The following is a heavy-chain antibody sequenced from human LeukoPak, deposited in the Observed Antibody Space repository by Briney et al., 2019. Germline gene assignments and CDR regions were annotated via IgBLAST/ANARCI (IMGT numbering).Heavy chain of an antibody. CDR1: GGSFSGYY. CDR2: INHSGST. CDR3: ARHKKRPPYGSGSYSYFDY. V-gene: IGHV4-34*01. Sequence: SETLSLTCAVYGGSFSGYYWSWIRQPPGKGLEWIGEINHSGSTNYNPSLKSRVTISVDTSKNQFSLKLSSVTAADTAVYYCARHKKRPPYGSGSYSYFDYWGQGTLVTVSS. J-gene: IGHJ4*02. D-gene: IGHD3-10*01.